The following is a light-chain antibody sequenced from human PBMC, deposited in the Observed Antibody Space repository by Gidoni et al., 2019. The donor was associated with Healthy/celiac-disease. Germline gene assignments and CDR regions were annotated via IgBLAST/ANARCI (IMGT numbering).Light chain of an antibody. Sequence: EIVLTRSPGTRSLSPGERATLPSRASQSVSSSYLAWYQQKPGQAPRLLIYDASSRATGIPDRFSGSGSGTDFTLTISRLEPEDFAVYYCQQYGSSPRGFGGGTKVEIK. V-gene: IGKV3-20*01. CDR1: QSVSSSY. J-gene: IGKJ4*01. CDR2: DAS. CDR3: QQYGSSPRG.